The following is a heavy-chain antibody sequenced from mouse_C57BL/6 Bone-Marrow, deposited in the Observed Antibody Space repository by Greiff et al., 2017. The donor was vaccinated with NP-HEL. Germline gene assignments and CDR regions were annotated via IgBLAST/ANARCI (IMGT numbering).Heavy chain of an antibody. D-gene: IGHD1-1*01. CDR3: ARREGSSYHWYFDV. CDR1: GYTFTDYY. Sequence: EVQLQQSGPELVKPGASVKISCKASGYTFTDYYMNWVKQSHGKSLEWIGDINPNNGGTSYNQKFKGKATLTVDKSSSTAYMELRSLTSEDSAVYYCARREGSSYHWYFDVWGTGTTVTVSS. J-gene: IGHJ1*03. CDR2: INPNNGGT. V-gene: IGHV1-26*01.